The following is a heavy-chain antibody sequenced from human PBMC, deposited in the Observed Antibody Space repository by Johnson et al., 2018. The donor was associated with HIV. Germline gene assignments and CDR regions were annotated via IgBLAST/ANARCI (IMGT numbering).Heavy chain of an antibody. D-gene: IGHD6-13*01. CDR3: AKEEGLAAAGTGEAFDI. CDR1: GFTFSDYY. J-gene: IGHJ3*02. Sequence: VQLVESGGGLVQPGRSLRLSCAASGFTFSDYYMSWIRQAPGQGLEWVSYISSSGSTIYYADSVKGRFTVSRDNSKNTLSPQMNSLRAEDTAVYYCAKEEGLAAAGTGEAFDIWGQGTMVTVSS. V-gene: IGHV3-11*01. CDR2: ISSSGSTI.